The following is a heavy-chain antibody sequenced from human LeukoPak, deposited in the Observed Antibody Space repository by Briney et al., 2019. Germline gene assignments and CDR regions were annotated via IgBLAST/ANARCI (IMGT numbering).Heavy chain of an antibody. CDR1: GFTFSSYA. J-gene: IGHJ3*02. CDR3: AKWMVDTMIVVGQAFDI. D-gene: IGHD3-22*01. V-gene: IGHV3-23*01. CDR2: ISRSGGST. Sequence: AGSLRLSCAASGFTFSSYAMLWVRQAAGKGLEWVSAISRSGGSTYYADSVKGRFTISRDNSKNTLYLQMNSLRAEDRAVYYCAKWMVDTMIVVGQAFDIWGQGTMVTVSS.